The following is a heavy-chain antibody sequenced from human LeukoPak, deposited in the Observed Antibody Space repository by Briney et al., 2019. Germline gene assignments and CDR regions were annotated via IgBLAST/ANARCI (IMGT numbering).Heavy chain of an antibody. D-gene: IGHD2-2*01. V-gene: IGHV3-30*18. J-gene: IGHJ3*02. Sequence: GGSLRLSCAASGFTFSTYGMHWVRQAPGKGLEWVAVISFDGSNKYYGDSVKGRFTVSRDNSKNTVYLQMNSLRAEDTAVYYCAKDPCSSTSCYAFDIWGQGTMVTVSS. CDR2: ISFDGSNK. CDR1: GFTFSTYG. CDR3: AKDPCSSTSCYAFDI.